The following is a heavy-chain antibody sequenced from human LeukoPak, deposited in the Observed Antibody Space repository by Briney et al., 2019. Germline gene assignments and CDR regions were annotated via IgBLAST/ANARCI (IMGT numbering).Heavy chain of an antibody. Sequence: SETLSLTCTVSGYSISNGYYWGWIRQPPGKGLEWIGNIYHSGSTYYNPSLKSRVTISVDTSKNQFSLKLSSVTAADTAVYYCARVGIGRPSYYFDYWGQGTLVTVSS. V-gene: IGHV4-38-2*02. J-gene: IGHJ4*02. CDR3: ARVGIGRPSYYFDY. CDR1: GYSISNGYY. D-gene: IGHD6-13*01. CDR2: IYHSGST.